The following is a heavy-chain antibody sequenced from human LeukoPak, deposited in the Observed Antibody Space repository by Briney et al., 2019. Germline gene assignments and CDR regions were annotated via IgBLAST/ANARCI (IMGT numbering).Heavy chain of an antibody. J-gene: IGHJ3*02. CDR1: GFSFRSYG. V-gene: IGHV3-33*01. D-gene: IGHD3-3*01. Sequence: PGGSLRLSCAASGFSFRSYGMHWVRQAPGKGLEWVAYTLSDGSFSYYADSVKGRFNISRDNAKNSLYLQMNSLRAEDTAVYYCARGSRFGVVGRDAFDIWGQGTMVTVSS. CDR3: ARGSRFGVVGRDAFDI. CDR2: TLSDGSFS.